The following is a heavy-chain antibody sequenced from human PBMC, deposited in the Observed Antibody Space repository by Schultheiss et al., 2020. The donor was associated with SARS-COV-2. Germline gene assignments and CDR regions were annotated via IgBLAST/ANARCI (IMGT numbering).Heavy chain of an antibody. V-gene: IGHV3-30-3*01. Sequence: GGSLRLSCAASGFTFSSYAMHWVRQAPGKGLEWVAVISYDGSNKYYADSVKGRFTISRDNSKTTLFLQMNSLRTEDTAVYYCARDAEGPYSSGWGGVDYWGQGTLVTVSS. D-gene: IGHD6-19*01. CDR1: GFTFSSYA. CDR2: ISYDGSNK. CDR3: ARDAEGPYSSGWGGVDY. J-gene: IGHJ4*02.